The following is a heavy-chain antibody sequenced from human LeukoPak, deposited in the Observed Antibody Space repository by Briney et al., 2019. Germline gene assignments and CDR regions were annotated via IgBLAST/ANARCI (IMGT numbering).Heavy chain of an antibody. V-gene: IGHV3-21*01. CDR1: GFTFSSYS. CDR3: ARVISSGYYDYVWGGSPEDY. CDR2: ISSSSSYI. Sequence: GGSLRLSCAASGFTFSSYSMNWVRQAPGQGLEWVSSISSSSSYIYYADSVKGRFTISRDNAKNSLYLQMNSLRAEDTAVYYCARVISSGYYDYVWGGSPEDYWGQGTLVTVSS. D-gene: IGHD3-16*01. J-gene: IGHJ4*02.